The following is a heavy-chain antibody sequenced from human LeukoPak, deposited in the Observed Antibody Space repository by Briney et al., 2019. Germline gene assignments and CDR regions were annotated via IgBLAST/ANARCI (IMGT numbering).Heavy chain of an antibody. CDR2: IGTSSSII. D-gene: IGHD4-23*01. Sequence: GGSLRLSCAASGFTFSSYSMNWVRQTPGKGLEWVSYIGTSSSIIYYADSVKGRFTISRDNAKNSLYLQMNSLRDEDTAVYYCARHDYAGNSGDYWGQGALVTVSS. CDR3: ARHDYAGNSGDY. V-gene: IGHV3-48*02. CDR1: GFTFSSYS. J-gene: IGHJ4*02.